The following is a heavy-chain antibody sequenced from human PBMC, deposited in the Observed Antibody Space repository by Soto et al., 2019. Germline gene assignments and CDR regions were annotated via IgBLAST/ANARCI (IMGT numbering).Heavy chain of an antibody. CDR3: VKFGASGSYFPSDY. J-gene: IGHJ4*02. CDR1: GFPFINFA. D-gene: IGHD3-10*01. Sequence: PGGSLSLSCAASGFPFINFAMSWVRQSPGKGLEWVSAISGTGSRTWYADSVRGRFTVSRDNSKNTLYLQMNSLRDEDTAVYYCVKFGASGSYFPSDYWGPGTLATVSS. V-gene: IGHV3-23*01. CDR2: ISGTGSRT.